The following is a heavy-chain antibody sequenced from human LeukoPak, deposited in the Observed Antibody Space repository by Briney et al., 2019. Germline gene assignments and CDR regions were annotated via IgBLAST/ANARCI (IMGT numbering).Heavy chain of an antibody. CDR1: GGSFSGYY. Sequence: SETLSLTCAVYGGSFSGYYWSRIRQPPGKGLEWIGEINHSGSTNYNPSLKSRVTISVDTSKNQFSLKLSSVTAADTAVYYCARHNRITMVRGVRFWFDPWGQGTLVTVSS. J-gene: IGHJ5*02. CDR2: INHSGST. D-gene: IGHD3-10*01. CDR3: ARHNRITMVRGVRFWFDP. V-gene: IGHV4-34*01.